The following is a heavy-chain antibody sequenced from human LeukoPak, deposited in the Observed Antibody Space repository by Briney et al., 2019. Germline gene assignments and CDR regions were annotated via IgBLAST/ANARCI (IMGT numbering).Heavy chain of an antibody. CDR2: IYYSGST. J-gene: IGHJ4*02. D-gene: IGHD5-12*01. CDR3: ANQGYSGYDGYYFDY. CDR1: GGSISSSSYY. Sequence: PSETLSLTCTVSGGSISSSSYYWGWIRQPPGKGLEWIGSIYYSGSTYYNPSLKSRVTISVDTSKNQFSLKLSSVTAADTAVYYCANQGYSGYDGYYFDYWGQGTLVTVSS. V-gene: IGHV4-39*07.